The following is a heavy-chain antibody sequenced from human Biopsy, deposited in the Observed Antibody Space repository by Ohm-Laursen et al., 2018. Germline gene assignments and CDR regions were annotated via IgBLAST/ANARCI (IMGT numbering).Heavy chain of an antibody. D-gene: IGHD6-13*01. CDR3: AREPRIAAVAYFDP. Sequence: SETLSLTCTVSGGSIGSFFWSWIRQPPGKGLEWIGYIYYSGSTNYNPSPRSRVTISVDRSKNQFSLELSSVTAADTAVYYCAREPRIAAVAYFDPWGQGTLVTVSS. CDR1: GGSIGSFF. CDR2: IYYSGST. J-gene: IGHJ5*02. V-gene: IGHV4-59*12.